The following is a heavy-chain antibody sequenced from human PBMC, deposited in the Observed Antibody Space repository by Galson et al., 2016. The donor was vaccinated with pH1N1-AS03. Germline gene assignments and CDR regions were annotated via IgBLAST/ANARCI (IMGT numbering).Heavy chain of an antibody. V-gene: IGHV2-5*02. Sequence: PALVKPTQTLTLTCTFSGFSLTTSAVGVVWIRQPPGKALEWLALIYWDDDKRYNSSLKSRLTITKDTSKNQVVLTMTNMDPVDTATDYSARTTGWLTDYWGQGILVTVSS. CDR1: GFSLTTSAVG. CDR2: IYWDDDK. CDR3: ARTTGWLTDY. D-gene: IGHD3-9*01. J-gene: IGHJ4*02.